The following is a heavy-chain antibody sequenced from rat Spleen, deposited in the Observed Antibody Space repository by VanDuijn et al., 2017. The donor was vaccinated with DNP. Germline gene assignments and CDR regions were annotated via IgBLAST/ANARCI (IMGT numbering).Heavy chain of an antibody. V-gene: IGHV2S8*01. Sequence: QVQLKESGPGLVQPSQTLSLTCTVSGFSLTSYGVSWVRQPPGKGLEWIAAISSGGSTYYNSALKSRLSISRDTSKSQVFLKMNSLQTEDTAIYFCTRKRSITMMVMDAWGQGTSVTVSS. CDR2: ISSGGST. D-gene: IGHD1-12*01. J-gene: IGHJ4*01. CDR1: GFSLTSYG. CDR3: TRKRSITMMVMDA.